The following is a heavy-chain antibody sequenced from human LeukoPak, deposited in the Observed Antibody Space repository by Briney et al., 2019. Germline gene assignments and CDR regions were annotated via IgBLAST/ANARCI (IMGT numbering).Heavy chain of an antibody. V-gene: IGHV3-23*01. CDR3: AKRPGKGYGYPDY. D-gene: IGHD5-18*01. CDR2: VSGSEDRT. Sequence: PGGSLRLSCAASGFTVDNFAMSGVRQAPGKGLGWGSGVSGSEDRTYYGDPVKGRFTISSDNANNTLYLQMNPLRAEDPAVYYCAKRPGKGYGYPDYWGQGTLVTVPS. J-gene: IGHJ4*02. CDR1: GFTVDNFA.